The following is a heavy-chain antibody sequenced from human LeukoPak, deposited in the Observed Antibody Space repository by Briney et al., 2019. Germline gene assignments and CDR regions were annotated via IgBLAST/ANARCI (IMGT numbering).Heavy chain of an antibody. D-gene: IGHD2-21*01. CDR3: ARVRTPYYGGDEIGY. J-gene: IGHJ4*02. CDR1: GFTFSTYS. CDR2: ISSSSEYI. Sequence: PGGSLRLSCAASGFTFSTYSMNWVRQAPGKGLEWVSFISSSSEYIYYANSVKGRFTISRDNAKNSLYLQVNSLRAEDTAVYYCARVRTPYYGGDEIGYWGQGTLVTVSS. V-gene: IGHV3-21*01.